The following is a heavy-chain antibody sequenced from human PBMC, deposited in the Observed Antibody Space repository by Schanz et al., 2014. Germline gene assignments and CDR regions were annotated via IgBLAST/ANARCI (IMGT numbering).Heavy chain of an antibody. J-gene: IGHJ3*02. CDR3: AKVEVTKARAFDI. D-gene: IGHD4-17*01. CDR2: IRADGRMT. CDR1: GLTLSDYW. V-gene: IGHV3-74*01. Sequence: EVQLVESGGGLVQPGGSLRLSCAASGLTLSDYWMHWVRQAPGKGPEWISHIRADGRMTNYAASVEGRFTISRDNSKNALFLQMNTLRAEDTAVYYCAKVEVTKARAFDIWGQGTMVTVSS.